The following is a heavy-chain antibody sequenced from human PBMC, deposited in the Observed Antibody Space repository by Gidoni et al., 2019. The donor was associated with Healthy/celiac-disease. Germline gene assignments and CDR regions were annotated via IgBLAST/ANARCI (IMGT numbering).Heavy chain of an antibody. CDR3: AHTIHRDVSDGWGRFDP. CDR2: IYWDDGK. J-gene: IGHJ5*02. D-gene: IGHD6-19*01. CDR1: GFSLSTSGVG. Sequence: QITLQESGPTLAQPTQPLTLTCTFSGFSLSTSGVGVGCIRQPPGKAWEWRALIYWDDGKRYSPSLKSRLTITKDTSKNQVVLTRTNMDPVDTATYCGAHTIHRDVSDGWGRFDPWGQGTLVTVSS. V-gene: IGHV2-5*02.